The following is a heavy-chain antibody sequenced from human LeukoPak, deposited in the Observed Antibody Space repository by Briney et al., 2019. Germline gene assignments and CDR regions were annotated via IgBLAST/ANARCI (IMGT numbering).Heavy chain of an antibody. Sequence: GASVKVSCKTSGGTVSRFALSWMRQAPGQGPEWMGGSIAILRTPKDAQKFQGRVTITTDESTDTFYMELSGLRVEDTAVYYCATPSRGHAFDIWGQGTMVTVS. J-gene: IGHJ3*02. CDR3: ATPSRGHAFDI. CDR2: SIAILRTP. D-gene: IGHD3-10*01. V-gene: IGHV1-69*05. CDR1: GGTVSRFA.